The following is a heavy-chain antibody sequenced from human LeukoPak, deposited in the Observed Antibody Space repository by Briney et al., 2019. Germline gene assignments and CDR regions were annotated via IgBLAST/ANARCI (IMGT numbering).Heavy chain of an antibody. Sequence: PSETLSLTCAVYGGSFSGYYWSWISQPPGKGLVWIGEINHSGSTNYNPSLKSRVTISVDTSKNQFSLKLSSVTAADTAVYYCARALWFGEFYFDYWGQGTLVTVSS. CDR3: ARALWFGEFYFDY. D-gene: IGHD3-10*01. J-gene: IGHJ4*02. V-gene: IGHV4-34*01. CDR1: GGSFSGYY. CDR2: INHSGST.